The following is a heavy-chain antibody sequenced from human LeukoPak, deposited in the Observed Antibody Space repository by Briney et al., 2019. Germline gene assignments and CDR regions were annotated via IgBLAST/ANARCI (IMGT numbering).Heavy chain of an antibody. Sequence: PGRSLRLSCAASGFTFSSYAMHWVRQAPGKGLEWVAVISYDGRNKYYADSVKGRFTISRDNSKNTLYLQMNSLRAEDTAVYYCARDQGAYYYDSSGAHYYYYGMDVWGQGTTVTVSS. CDR1: GFTFSSYA. CDR3: ARDQGAYYYDSSGAHYYYYGMDV. J-gene: IGHJ6*02. D-gene: IGHD3-22*01. V-gene: IGHV3-30*04. CDR2: ISYDGRNK.